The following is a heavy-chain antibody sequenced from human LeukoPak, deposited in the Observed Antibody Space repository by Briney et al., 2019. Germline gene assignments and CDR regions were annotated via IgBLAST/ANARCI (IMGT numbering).Heavy chain of an antibody. CDR2: FDPEDGET. J-gene: IGHJ6*02. Sequence: ASVKVSCKVSGYTLTELSMHWVRQAPGKGLGWMGGFDPEDGETIYAQKFQGRVTMTEDTFTDTTYMELSSLRSVDTAVYYCATAQNRYYYYYGMDVWGQGTTVTVSS. V-gene: IGHV1-24*01. CDR1: GYTLTELS. CDR3: ATAQNRYYYYYGMDV. D-gene: IGHD1-14*01.